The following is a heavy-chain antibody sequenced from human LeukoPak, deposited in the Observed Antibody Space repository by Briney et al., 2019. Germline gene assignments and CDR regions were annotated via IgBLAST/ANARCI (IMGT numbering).Heavy chain of an antibody. D-gene: IGHD3-22*01. Sequence: GGSLRLSCVASGFTFSKHTLSWIRQPPGKGLEWVAGIYGGGSGTTFYADSVKGRFTISRDNSKNTLYLQMNSLRAEDTAVYYCARGPHYDSNQKAFDIWGQGTMVTVSS. V-gene: IGHV3-66*01. CDR1: GFTFSKHT. CDR3: ARGPHYDSNQKAFDI. J-gene: IGHJ3*02. CDR2: IYGGGSGTT.